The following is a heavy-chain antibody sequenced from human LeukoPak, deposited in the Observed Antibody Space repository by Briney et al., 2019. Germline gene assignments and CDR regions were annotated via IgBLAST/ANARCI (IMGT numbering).Heavy chain of an antibody. CDR2: INPNSGGT. Sequence: ASVKVSCKASGYTFSDYYMHWVRQAPGQGLEWMGWINPNSGGTNYAQKFQGRVTITRDTSISTAYMELSGLRSDDTAVYYCARASQDYYGSGSYYRGGDAFDIWGQGTMVTVSS. V-gene: IGHV1-2*02. J-gene: IGHJ3*02. D-gene: IGHD3-10*01. CDR1: GYTFSDYY. CDR3: ARASQDYYGSGSYYRGGDAFDI.